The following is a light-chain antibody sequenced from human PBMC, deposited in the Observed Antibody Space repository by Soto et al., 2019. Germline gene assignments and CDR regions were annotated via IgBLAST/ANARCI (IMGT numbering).Light chain of an antibody. CDR3: AAWDDSLSGVV. CDR1: SSNIGNNY. J-gene: IGLJ2*01. V-gene: IGLV1-47*01. CDR2: RNN. Sequence: QSVLTQPPSASGTPGQRVTISCSGSSSNIGNNYVHWYQQLPGTAHKLLIYRNNQRPSEVPDRVSGSKSGTSASLAISGLRSEDEADYYCAAWDDSLSGVVFGGGTKLTVL.